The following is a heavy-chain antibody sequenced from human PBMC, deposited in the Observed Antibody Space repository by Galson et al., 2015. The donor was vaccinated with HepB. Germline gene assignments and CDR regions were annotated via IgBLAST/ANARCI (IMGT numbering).Heavy chain of an antibody. D-gene: IGHD1-26*01. CDR2: ISGSGGTT. Sequence: SLRLSCAASGFTFSSCIMSWVRQAPGKGLEWVAAISGSGGTTTYADSVKGRFTISRDNSKNTLYVQMNSLRAEDTAVYYCAKGAGSYYNFDFWGQGNLVTVSS. V-gene: IGHV3-23*01. CDR3: AKGAGSYYNFDF. CDR1: GFTFSSCI. J-gene: IGHJ4*02.